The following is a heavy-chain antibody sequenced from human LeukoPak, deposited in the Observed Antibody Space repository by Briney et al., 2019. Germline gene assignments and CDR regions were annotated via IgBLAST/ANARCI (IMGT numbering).Heavy chain of an antibody. V-gene: IGHV4-39*01. Sequence: SEALSLTCIVSGGSISSSDYYWGWIRLPPGTGLEWIGSMSSSGSTYYKPSLKSRVTMSVDTSSNQFSLKLNSVTAADTAVYYCARRRRNYAVDSWGQGTLVTVSS. CDR1: GGSISSSDYY. CDR2: MSSSGST. CDR3: ARRRRNYAVDS. J-gene: IGHJ5*01. D-gene: IGHD2-2*01.